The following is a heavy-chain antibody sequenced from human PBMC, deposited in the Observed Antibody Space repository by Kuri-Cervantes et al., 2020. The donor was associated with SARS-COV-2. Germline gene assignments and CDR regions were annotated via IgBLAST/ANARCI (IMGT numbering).Heavy chain of an antibody. CDR2: ISSSSSYI. CDR1: GFTFSSYS. Sequence: LSLTCAASGFTFSSYSMNWVRQAPGKGLEWVSSISSSSSYIYYADSVKGRFTISRDNAKNSLYLQMNSLRAEDTAVYYCAGDRPSNYYGSGSSLDAFDIWGQGTMVTVSS. CDR3: AGDRPSNYYGSGSSLDAFDI. J-gene: IGHJ3*02. V-gene: IGHV3-21*01. D-gene: IGHD3-10*01.